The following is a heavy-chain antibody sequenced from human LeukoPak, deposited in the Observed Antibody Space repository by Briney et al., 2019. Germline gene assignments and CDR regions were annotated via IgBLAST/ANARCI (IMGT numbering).Heavy chain of an antibody. V-gene: IGHV3-23*01. J-gene: IGHJ3*02. Sequence: GVSLRLSCAASGFTFSSYAMSWVRQAPGKGLEWVSAISGSGGSTYCADSVKGRFTISRDNSKNTLYLQMNSLRAEDTAVYYCAKVFHCSSTSCYISEAFDIWGQGTMVTVSS. CDR3: AKVFHCSSTSCYISEAFDI. D-gene: IGHD2-2*02. CDR2: ISGSGGST. CDR1: GFTFSSYA.